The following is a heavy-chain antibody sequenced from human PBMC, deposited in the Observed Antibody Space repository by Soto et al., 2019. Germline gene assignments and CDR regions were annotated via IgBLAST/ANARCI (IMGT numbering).Heavy chain of an antibody. D-gene: IGHD4-17*01. CDR1: GGSISGGVGGLYY. Sequence: QLQLRESGPGLVKPSETLSLTCTVSGGSISGGVGGLYYWSWIRQPPGKGLEWIGYIYDSGSTYYTPALKRRVTISVDTSKNQFSLRLSSVTAADTAVYYCGREVIPLTTDWYFDLWGRGTLVTVSS. J-gene: IGHJ2*01. V-gene: IGHV4-30-4*01. CDR3: GREVIPLTTDWYFDL. CDR2: IYDSGST.